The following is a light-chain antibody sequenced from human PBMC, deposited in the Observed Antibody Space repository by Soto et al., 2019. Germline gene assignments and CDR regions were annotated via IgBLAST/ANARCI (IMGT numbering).Light chain of an antibody. CDR2: GVS. J-gene: IGKJ4*01. Sequence: DIQLTQSPSFLSASVRDRVTITCRASQVLSSHLAWYQQKPGKAPKLLIYGVSTWQSGVPSRFSGSGSGTEFTLTISSLQPEDFATYYCQQLHTYPLTFGGGTKVEIK. CDR1: QVLSSH. V-gene: IGKV1-9*01. CDR3: QQLHTYPLT.